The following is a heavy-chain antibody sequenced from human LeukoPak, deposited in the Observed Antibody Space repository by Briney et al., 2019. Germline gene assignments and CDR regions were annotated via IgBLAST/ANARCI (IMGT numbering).Heavy chain of an antibody. CDR1: GGSISSYY. CDR3: ARDGGDSPFDY. D-gene: IGHD3-16*01. CDR2: IYYSGST. V-gene: IGHV4-59*01. J-gene: IGHJ4*02. Sequence: SETLSLTCTVSGGSISSYYWSWIRQPPGKGLEWIGYIYYSGSTDYNPSLKSRVTISVDTSKNQFSLKLSSVTAADTAVYYCARDGGDSPFDYWGQGTPVTVSS.